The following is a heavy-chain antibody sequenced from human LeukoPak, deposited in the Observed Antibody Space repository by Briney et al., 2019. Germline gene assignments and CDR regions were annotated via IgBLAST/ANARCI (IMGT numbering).Heavy chain of an antibody. V-gene: IGHV1-69*05. Sequence: GASVKVSCKASGGTFSSYAISWVRQAPGQGLEWMGRIIPIFGTANYAQKFQGRVTITTDESTSTAYMELSSLRSEDTAVYYCARGMVREGSRYHVYFDYWGQGTLVTVSS. J-gene: IGHJ4*02. D-gene: IGHD3-10*01. CDR3: ARGMVREGSRYHVYFDY. CDR1: GGTFSSYA. CDR2: IIPIFGTA.